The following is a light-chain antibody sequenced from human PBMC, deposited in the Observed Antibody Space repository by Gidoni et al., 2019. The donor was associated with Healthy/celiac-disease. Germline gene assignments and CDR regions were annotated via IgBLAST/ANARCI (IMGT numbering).Light chain of an antibody. Sequence: EIVLTQSPGPLSLSPGERATLSCRASQSVSSSYLAWYQQKPGQAPRLLIYGASSRATGIPDRFSGSGSGTDFTLTISRLEPEDFAVYYCQQYGSSPLYSFXXXTKLEIK. J-gene: IGKJ2*03. CDR2: GAS. CDR1: QSVSSSY. CDR3: QQYGSSPLYS. V-gene: IGKV3-20*01.